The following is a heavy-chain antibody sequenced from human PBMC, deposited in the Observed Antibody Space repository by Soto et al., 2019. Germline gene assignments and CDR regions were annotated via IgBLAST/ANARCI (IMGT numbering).Heavy chain of an antibody. CDR3: ARHPERIAEIGWFDP. J-gene: IGHJ5*02. Sequence: EVPLVESGGGLVQPGGSLRLSCAASGFTFSSYSMNWVRQAPGKGLEWVSYISSSSSTIYYADSVKGRFTISRDNAMNSLYLQMNSLRAEDTAVYYCARHPERIAEIGWFDPWGQGTLVTVSS. CDR2: ISSSSSTI. CDR1: GFTFSSYS. D-gene: IGHD6-13*01. V-gene: IGHV3-48*01.